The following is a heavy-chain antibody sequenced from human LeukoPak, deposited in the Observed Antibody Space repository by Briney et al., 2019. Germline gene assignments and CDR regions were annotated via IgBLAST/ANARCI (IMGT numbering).Heavy chain of an antibody. CDR1: GYIFSNFG. V-gene: IGHV1-18*01. Sequence: GASVKVSCKASGYIFSNFGINWVRQAPGQGLEWRGWISGYNGYTKYAQKLQGRVTMTTDTSTSTAHMELRSLRSDDTAVYYCARVSPHRKMSYGNQNWFDTWGQGTLVTVSS. J-gene: IGHJ5*02. CDR3: ARVSPHRKMSYGNQNWFDT. CDR2: ISGYNGYT. D-gene: IGHD3-16*01.